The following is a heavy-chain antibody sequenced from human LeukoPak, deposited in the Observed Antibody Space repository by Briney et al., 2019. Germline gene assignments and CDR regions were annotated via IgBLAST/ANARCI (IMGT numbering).Heavy chain of an antibody. V-gene: IGHV1-8*01. J-gene: IGHJ4*02. CDR2: MNPNSGNT. CDR1: IDTFTIYD. CDR3: ARSTMGARRRYDY. D-gene: IGHD1-26*01. Sequence: GASLKVSCKASIDTFTIYDVNWVRQATGLGLECMGWMNPNSGNTGYAQKFQGRVTMTMNSSISTAHMELTSLTSEDTAVYYCARSTMGARRRYDYWGQGTLVTVSS.